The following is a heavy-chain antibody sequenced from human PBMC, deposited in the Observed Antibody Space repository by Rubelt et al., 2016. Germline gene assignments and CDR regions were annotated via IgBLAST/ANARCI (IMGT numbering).Heavy chain of an antibody. CDR3: ARHCRVFSYYYGMDV. CDR1: GGSITDSSYY. CDR2: IYYSGST. J-gene: IGHJ6*02. D-gene: IGHD2-8*01. Sequence: QVQLQESGPGLVTPSETLSLTCTVSGGSITDSSYYWGWIRQPPGKGLEWLGTIYYSGSTYYNPSLKRRGSISVDTSKNQFSLKLSSVSAAYTAVYYCARHCRVFSYYYGMDVWGQGTTVTVSS. V-gene: IGHV4-39*01.